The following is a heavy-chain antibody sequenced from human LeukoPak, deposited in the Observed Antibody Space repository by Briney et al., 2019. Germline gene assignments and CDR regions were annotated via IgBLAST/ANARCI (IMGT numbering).Heavy chain of an antibody. CDR2: IYYTGGT. D-gene: IGHD2-21*02. CDR1: GYSMISNNW. V-gene: IGHV4-28*01. J-gene: IGHJ2*01. CDR3: ARRLTDSWYFDL. Sequence: PSETLSLTCAVSGYSMISNNWWGWIRQPPGKGLEWIGYIYYTGGTYYNPSLKSRVTMSVDTPKNQFSLKLSSVTALDTAVYYCARRLTDSWYFDLWGRGTLVTVSS.